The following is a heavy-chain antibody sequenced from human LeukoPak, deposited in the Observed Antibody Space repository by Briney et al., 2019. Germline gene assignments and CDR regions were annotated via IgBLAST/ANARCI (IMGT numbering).Heavy chain of an antibody. CDR3: ARDTLELLLLYYLDY. D-gene: IGHD1-26*01. V-gene: IGHV3-21*01. Sequence: GGSLRLSCAASGFTFSSYSMSWVRQAPGKGLEWVSSISSSGNYIHYADSVKGRFTISRDNAQNSLYLQMNSLRAEDTAVYYCARDTLELLLLYYLDYWGQGTLVTVSS. CDR1: GFTFSSYS. J-gene: IGHJ4*02. CDR2: ISSSGNYI.